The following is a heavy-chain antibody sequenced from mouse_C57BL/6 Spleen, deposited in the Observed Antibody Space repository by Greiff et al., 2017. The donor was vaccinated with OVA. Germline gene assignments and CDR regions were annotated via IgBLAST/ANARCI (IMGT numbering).Heavy chain of an antibody. CDR3: ARPYYYGSSLYAMDY. J-gene: IGHJ4*01. Sequence: EVKVVESGGGLVKPGGSLKLSCAASGFTFSDYGMHWVRQAPEKGLEWVAYISSGSSTIYYADTVKGRFTISRDNAKNTLFLQMTSLRSEDTAMYYCARPYYYGSSLYAMDYWGQGTSVTVSS. V-gene: IGHV5-17*01. D-gene: IGHD1-1*01. CDR2: ISSGSSTI. CDR1: GFTFSDYG.